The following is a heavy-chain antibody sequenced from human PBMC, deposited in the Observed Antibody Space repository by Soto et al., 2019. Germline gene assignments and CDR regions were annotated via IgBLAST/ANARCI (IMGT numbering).Heavy chain of an antibody. CDR3: VIASAVAAATFDD. D-gene: IGHD6-19*01. Sequence: SVNVSCPASGYTFTGYYMHWVRQAPGQGLEWMGWINPNSGGTNYAQKFQGRVTMTRDTSISTAYMELSRLRSDDTAVYYCVIASAVAAATFDDWGQGTLVTVSS. V-gene: IGHV1-2*02. CDR1: GYTFTGYY. CDR2: INPNSGGT. J-gene: IGHJ4*02.